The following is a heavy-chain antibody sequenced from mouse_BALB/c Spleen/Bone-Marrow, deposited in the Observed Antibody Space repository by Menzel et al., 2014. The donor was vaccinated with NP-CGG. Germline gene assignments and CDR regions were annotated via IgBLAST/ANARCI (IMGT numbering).Heavy chain of an antibody. D-gene: IGHD1-1*01. J-gene: IGHJ1*01. V-gene: IGHV5-9-3*01. CDR2: INSGGSDT. CDR1: GFTFSNYA. CDR3: ARHGGGSSLWYFDV. Sequence: EVKLMESGGGLVKPGGSLKLSCAASGFTFSNYAMSWARQTPEKRLEWVAIINSGGSDTYYPDSVKGRFTISRDNDKNTLYLQMSSLRSEDTAMYYCARHGGGSSLWYFDVWGAGTTVTVSS.